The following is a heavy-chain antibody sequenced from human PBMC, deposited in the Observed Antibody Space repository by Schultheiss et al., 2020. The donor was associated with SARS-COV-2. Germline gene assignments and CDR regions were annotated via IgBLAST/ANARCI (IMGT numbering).Heavy chain of an antibody. CDR2: INPNSGGT. J-gene: IGHJ6*02. CDR1: GYTFTDYF. CDR3: ARSGPYSSSWYVFAKPYYYYYGMDV. Sequence: ASVKVSCKASGYTFTDYFMHWVRQAPGQGLEWMGRINPNSGGTNYAQKFQGRVTMTRNTSISTAYMELSSLRSEDTAVYYCARSGPYSSSWYVFAKPYYYYYGMDVWGQGTTVTVSS. D-gene: IGHD6-13*01. V-gene: IGHV1-2*06.